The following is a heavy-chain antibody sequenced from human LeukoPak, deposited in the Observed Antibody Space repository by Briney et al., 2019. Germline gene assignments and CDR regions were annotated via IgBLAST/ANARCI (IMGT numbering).Heavy chain of an antibody. CDR1: GFTFNSYG. V-gene: IGHV3-30*02. CDR3: ARVRLAYYYGSGSPDY. D-gene: IGHD3-10*01. CDR2: IRFDGSYK. Sequence: GGSLRLSCAASGFTFNSYGMHWVRQAPGKGLEWVAFIRFDGSYKYYADSVKGRFTISRDTSKNTLYLQMNSLRAEDTAVYYCARVRLAYYYGSGSPDYWGQGTLVTVSS. J-gene: IGHJ4*02.